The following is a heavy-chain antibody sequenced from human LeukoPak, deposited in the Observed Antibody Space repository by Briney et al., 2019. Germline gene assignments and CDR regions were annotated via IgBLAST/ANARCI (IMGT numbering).Heavy chain of an antibody. Sequence: GVSLTRSCSGSSLTFDDYAYLRHPPAPGHGLVGFTILSWDGGSTYYADYVKGRFTIPRDNSKNSLYLQRNSLRAEDTALYYCAKGTDLYGSGSLLDYWGQGTLVTVSS. J-gene: IGHJ4*02. CDR3: AKGTDLYGSGSLLDY. D-gene: IGHD3-10*01. CDR2: LSWDGGST. CDR1: SLTFDDYA. V-gene: IGHV3-43D*03.